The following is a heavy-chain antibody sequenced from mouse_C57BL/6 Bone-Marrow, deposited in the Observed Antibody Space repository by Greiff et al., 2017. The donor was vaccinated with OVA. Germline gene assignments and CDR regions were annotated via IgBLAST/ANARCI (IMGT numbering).Heavy chain of an antibody. CDR3: ARRWDYDDPFDY. Sequence: QVQLKESGAELARPGASVKLSCKASGYTFTSYGISWVKQRTGQGLEWIGEIYHRSGNTYYNEKFKGKATLTADKSSSTAYMELRSLTSEDSAVYFCARRWDYDDPFDYWGQGTTLTVSS. V-gene: IGHV1-81*01. CDR2: IYHRSGNT. J-gene: IGHJ2*01. CDR1: GYTFTSYG. D-gene: IGHD2-4*01.